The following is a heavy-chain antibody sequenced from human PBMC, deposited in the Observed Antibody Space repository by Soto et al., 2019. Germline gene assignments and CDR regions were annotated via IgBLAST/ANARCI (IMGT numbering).Heavy chain of an antibody. V-gene: IGHV3-23*01. J-gene: IGHJ5*02. Sequence: EVQLLESGGGLVQPGGSLRLSCAASGFNFSSYAMSWVRQAPGKGLEWVSAISGSGGSTYYADSVKGRFTISRDNSKNTLYLQMNSLRAEDTAVYYCAKDGCSSTSCPQPYDWFDPWGQGTLVTVSS. CDR3: AKDGCSSTSCPQPYDWFDP. D-gene: IGHD2-2*01. CDR2: ISGSGGST. CDR1: GFNFSSYA.